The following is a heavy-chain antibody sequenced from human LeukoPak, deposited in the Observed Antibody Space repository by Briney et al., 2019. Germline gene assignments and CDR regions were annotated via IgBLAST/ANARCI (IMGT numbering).Heavy chain of an antibody. Sequence: SETLSLTCTVSGASISSYYWSWIRQPPGKGLEWIGYIYYSESTNYNPSLKSRVIISVDTAKNQFSLKLSSVTAADTAVYYCARHSNSGWYTIDYWGQGTLVTVSS. CDR2: IYYSEST. J-gene: IGHJ4*02. CDR3: ARHSNSGWYTIDY. V-gene: IGHV4-59*08. CDR1: GASISSYY. D-gene: IGHD6-19*01.